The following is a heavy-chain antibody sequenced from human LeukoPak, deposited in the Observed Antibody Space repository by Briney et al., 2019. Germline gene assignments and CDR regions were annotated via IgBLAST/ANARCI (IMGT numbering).Heavy chain of an antibody. Sequence: SVKVSCKASGGTFSSYAISWVRQAPGQGLEWMGGIIPIFGTANYAQKFQGRVTITTDESTSTAYMELSSLRSEDTAVYYCAGSRSNWFDPWGQGTLVTVSS. CDR1: GGTFSSYA. CDR2: IIPIFGTA. V-gene: IGHV1-69*05. D-gene: IGHD6-13*01. CDR3: AGSRSNWFDP. J-gene: IGHJ5*02.